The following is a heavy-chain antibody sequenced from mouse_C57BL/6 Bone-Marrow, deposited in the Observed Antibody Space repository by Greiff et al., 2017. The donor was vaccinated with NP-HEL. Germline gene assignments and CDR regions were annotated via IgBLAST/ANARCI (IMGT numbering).Heavy chain of an antibody. CDR1: GFSFNTYA. V-gene: IGHV10-1*01. D-gene: IGHD3-2*02. J-gene: IGHJ4*01. CDR3: VRQGSSGYEYAMDY. CDR2: IRSKSNNYAT. Sequence: EVKLMESGGGLVQPKGSLKLSCAASGFSFNTYATNWVRQAPGKGLEWVARIRSKSNNYATYYADSVKDRFTISRDDSESMLYLQMNNLKTEDTAMYYCVRQGSSGYEYAMDYWGQGTSVTVSS.